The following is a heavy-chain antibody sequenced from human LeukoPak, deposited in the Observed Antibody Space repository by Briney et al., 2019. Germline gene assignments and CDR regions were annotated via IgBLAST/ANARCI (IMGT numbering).Heavy chain of an antibody. J-gene: IGHJ3*02. D-gene: IGHD3-22*01. Sequence: GGSLRLSCAASGFTFSTYSMNWVRQAPGKGLEWVSAISGSGGSTYYADSVKGRFTISRDNSKNTLYLQMNSLRAEDTAVYYCAKDFQTYYDSSGYYWAPDLDAFDIWGQGTMVTVSS. CDR2: ISGSGGST. V-gene: IGHV3-23*01. CDR1: GFTFSTYS. CDR3: AKDFQTYYDSSGYYWAPDLDAFDI.